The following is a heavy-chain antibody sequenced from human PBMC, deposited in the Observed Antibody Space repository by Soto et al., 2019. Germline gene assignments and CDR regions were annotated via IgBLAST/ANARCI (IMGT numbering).Heavy chain of an antibody. Sequence: QAHLVESGGGVVQPGRSLRLSCAASGFTFTSYGMHWVRQAPGTRLAWVAVISYDGGLQHYADSVKGRSTISRDNSKNMVLLQMNSLRAEDTAVYYCVSDRGYGHASVPYSWGQGTLVSVSS. CDR2: ISYDGGLQ. V-gene: IGHV3-30*03. CDR1: GFTFTSYG. CDR3: VSDRGYGHASVPYS. D-gene: IGHD5-18*01. J-gene: IGHJ4*02.